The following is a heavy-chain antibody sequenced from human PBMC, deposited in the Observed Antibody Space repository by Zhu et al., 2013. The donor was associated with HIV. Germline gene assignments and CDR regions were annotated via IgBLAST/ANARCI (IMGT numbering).Heavy chain of an antibody. CDR2: IIPVIGTP. CDR1: GYIFNHYG. V-gene: IGHV1-69*01. Sequence: QVHLVQSGAEVKRPGASVKVSCKASGYIFNHYGITWVRQAPGQGLEWMGGIIPVIGTPNYAPKFQGRVTIAADESTSTAYMELRSLRSEDTAVYYCARGITLIRGVIGSSVAMDVVGQGTMVIVSS. J-gene: IGHJ6*02. D-gene: IGHD3-10*01. CDR3: ARGITLIRGVIGSSVAMDV.